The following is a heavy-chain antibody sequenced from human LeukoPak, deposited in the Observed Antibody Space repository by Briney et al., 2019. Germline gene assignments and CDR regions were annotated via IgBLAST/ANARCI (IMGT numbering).Heavy chain of an antibody. Sequence: SVKVSCKASGFTFTSSAMQWVRQARGRRLEWIGWIVVGSGNTNYAQKFQERVTITRDMSTSTAYMELSSLRSEDTAVYYCAADRYDSSGYYHFDYWGQGTLVTVSS. CDR1: GFTFTSSA. CDR2: IVVGSGNT. V-gene: IGHV1-58*02. CDR3: AADRYDSSGYYHFDY. J-gene: IGHJ4*02. D-gene: IGHD3-22*01.